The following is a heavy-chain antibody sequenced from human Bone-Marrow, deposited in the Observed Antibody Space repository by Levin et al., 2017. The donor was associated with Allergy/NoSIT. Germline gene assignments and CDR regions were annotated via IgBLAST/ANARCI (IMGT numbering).Heavy chain of an antibody. V-gene: IGHV3-64*02. CDR3: ARVLAAPGAYDF. CDR1: GFTFSSYA. J-gene: IGHJ3*01. Sequence: AGGSLRLSCAASGFTFSSYAMHWVRQAPGEGLECVSAISSGGGTTYYADSVKGRFTISRDNSKNTLYLQMGSLRPEDMAVYFCARVLAAPGAYDFWGQGTMVTVSS. D-gene: IGHD2/OR15-2a*01. CDR2: ISSGGGTT.